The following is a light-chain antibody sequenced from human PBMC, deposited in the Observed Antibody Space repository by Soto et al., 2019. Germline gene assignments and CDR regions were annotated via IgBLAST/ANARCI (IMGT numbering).Light chain of an antibody. CDR3: QQYNSYPLT. CDR1: QTISSW. CDR2: KAS. Sequence: DIQMTHSPSTLSASVGDRVTITFRASQTISSWLAWYQQKPGKAPKLLIYKASTLKSGVPSRFSGSGSGTEFTLTISSLQPDDFATYYCQQYNSYPLTFGGGTKVDIK. V-gene: IGKV1-5*03. J-gene: IGKJ4*01.